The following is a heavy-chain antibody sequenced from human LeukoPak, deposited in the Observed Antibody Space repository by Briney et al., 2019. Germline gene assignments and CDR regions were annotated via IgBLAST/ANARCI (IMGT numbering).Heavy chain of an antibody. CDR2: ISDSGGTT. D-gene: IGHD2-21*01. CDR3: ARSPSGDYFDH. CDR1: GFTFSYYV. V-gene: IGHV3-23*01. J-gene: IGHJ4*02. Sequence: GGPLRLSCAASGFTFSYYVMSWVRQAPGQGLEWVSGISDSGGTTDYADSVKGRFTISRDNSKNTLYLQMNSLKVEDTAVYFCARSPSGDYFDHWGQGTLVAVSS.